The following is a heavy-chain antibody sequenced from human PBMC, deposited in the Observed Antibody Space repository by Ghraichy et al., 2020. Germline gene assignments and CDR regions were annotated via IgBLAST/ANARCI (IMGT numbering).Heavy chain of an antibody. V-gene: IGHV3-11*01. CDR3: ARKGVAGDIVAFDP. D-gene: IGHD3-16*02. CDR2: ISNSGHMI. J-gene: IGHJ5*02. Sequence: GGSLRLSCAASGFTSSDYYRTWIRQAPGRGLEWVSYISNSGHMIYYADSVKGRFTISRDNAKNSVHLKMNSLRVEDTAVYFCARKGVAGDIVAFDPWGQGTLVTVSS. CDR1: GFTSSDYY.